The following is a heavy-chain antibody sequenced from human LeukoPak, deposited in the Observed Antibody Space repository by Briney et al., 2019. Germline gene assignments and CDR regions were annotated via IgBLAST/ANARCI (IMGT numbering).Heavy chain of an antibody. Sequence: GGSLRLSCAASGFTFSSYEMNWVRQAPGKGLEWVSYISSSGSTIYYADSVKGRFTISRDNAKNSVYLEMNSLRAEDTAVYYCARGNYYDSSGYFDNWGQGTLVTVSS. CDR1: GFTFSSYE. CDR3: ARGNYYDSSGYFDN. CDR2: ISSSGSTI. J-gene: IGHJ4*01. D-gene: IGHD3-22*01. V-gene: IGHV3-48*03.